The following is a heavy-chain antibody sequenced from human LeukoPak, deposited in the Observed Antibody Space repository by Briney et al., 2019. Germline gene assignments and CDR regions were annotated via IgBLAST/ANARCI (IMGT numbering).Heavy chain of an antibody. J-gene: IGHJ4*02. Sequence: SVKFSCKASGGTFSSYAISWVRQAPGQGLEWMGGIIPIFGTANYAQKFQGRVTITTDESTSTAYMELSSLRSEDTAVYYCASAITYYYDSSGYYLLDYWGQGTLVTVSS. D-gene: IGHD3-22*01. CDR3: ASAITYYYDSSGYYLLDY. CDR1: GGTFSSYA. CDR2: IIPIFGTA. V-gene: IGHV1-69*05.